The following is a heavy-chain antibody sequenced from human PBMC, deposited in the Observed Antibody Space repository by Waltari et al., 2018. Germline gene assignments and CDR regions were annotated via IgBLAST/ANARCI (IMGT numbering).Heavy chain of an antibody. CDR3: ARVGGNYYYYMDV. Sequence: EVQLVESGGGLVQPGGSLRLSCVASGFTFRSYEVNWFRQAPGKGLEWSSHISTSDSSIFYANSVKGRFTISRDNAKNSLYLQMNSLRGEDTAVYYCARVGGNYYYYMDVWGKGTTVTVSS. CDR1: GFTFRSYE. CDR2: ISTSDSSI. V-gene: IGHV3-48*03. J-gene: IGHJ6*03. D-gene: IGHD3-16*01.